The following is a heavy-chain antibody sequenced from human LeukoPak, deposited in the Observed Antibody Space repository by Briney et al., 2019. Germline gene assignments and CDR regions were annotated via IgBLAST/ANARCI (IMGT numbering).Heavy chain of an antibody. CDR1: GFTFSSYE. CDR2: ISSSGSTM. CDR3: AKVWYCSSTSCSTYYYYGMDV. J-gene: IGHJ6*02. Sequence: GGSLRLSCAASGFTFSSYEMNWVRQAPGKGLEWVSYISSSGSTMYYADSVKGRFTISTDNAQKSLYLQMNSLRAEDTAVYYCAKVWYCSSTSCSTYYYYGMDVWGQGTTVTVSS. V-gene: IGHV3-48*03. D-gene: IGHD2-2*01.